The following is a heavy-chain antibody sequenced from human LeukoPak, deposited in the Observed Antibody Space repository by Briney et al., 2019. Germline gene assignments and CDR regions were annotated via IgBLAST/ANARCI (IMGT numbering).Heavy chain of an antibody. V-gene: IGHV3-23*01. CDR3: AKCTGQQLVPSSNYYGMDV. Sequence: GGSLRLSCAASGFTFSSYAMSWVRQAPGKGLEWVSGISGSGDSTYFADSVKGRFTISRDNSKNTLYLQMNSLRAEDTAVYYCAKCTGQQLVPSSNYYGMDVWGQGTTVTVSS. J-gene: IGHJ6*02. D-gene: IGHD6-13*01. CDR2: ISGSGDST. CDR1: GFTFSSYA.